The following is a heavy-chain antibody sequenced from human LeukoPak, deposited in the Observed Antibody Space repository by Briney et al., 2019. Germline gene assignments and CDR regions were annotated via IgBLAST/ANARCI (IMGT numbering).Heavy chain of an antibody. Sequence: ASVKVSCKVSGYTLTELSMHWVRQAPGKGLEWMGGFDPEDGETIYAQKFQGRVTMTEDTSTDTAYMELSSLRSEDTAVYYCATKGYYYDSSGCYYLDYWGQGTLVTVSS. D-gene: IGHD3-22*01. CDR1: GYTLTELS. J-gene: IGHJ4*02. CDR3: ATKGYYYDSSGCYYLDY. CDR2: FDPEDGET. V-gene: IGHV1-24*01.